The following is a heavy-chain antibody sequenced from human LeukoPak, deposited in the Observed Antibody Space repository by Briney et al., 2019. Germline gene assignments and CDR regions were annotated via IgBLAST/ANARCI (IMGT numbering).Heavy chain of an antibody. J-gene: IGHJ4*02. CDR3: AKEEVDRPFTY. CDR2: ISGIGGGT. V-gene: IGHV3-23*01. Sequence: QPRGSLRLSSAPSVFTFSIYAMSGVRQAPGKGLGWVSAISGIGGGTYSADSVKSRFSISRDNSKHTLYLQMNSLRAEDTAVYHCAKEEVDRPFTYWGQGTLLTVYS. CDR1: VFTFSIYA.